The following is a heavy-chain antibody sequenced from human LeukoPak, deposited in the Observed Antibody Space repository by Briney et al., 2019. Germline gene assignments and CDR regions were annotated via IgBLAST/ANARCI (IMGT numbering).Heavy chain of an antibody. V-gene: IGHV4-38-2*02. CDR3: ARAPSSYESGNGYPNLGWLDP. CDR2: FHRGRI. D-gene: IGHD5-24*01. CDR1: GYPIGLDYY. J-gene: IGHJ5*02. Sequence: PSETLSLTCKVSGYPIGLDYYWVWIRQAPGRGLQWIGGFHRGRIQYNSALKSRVTISIDSSKNQFSLRMWLVTAADTAFYFCARAPSSYESGNGYPNLGWLDPWGQGALVTVSS.